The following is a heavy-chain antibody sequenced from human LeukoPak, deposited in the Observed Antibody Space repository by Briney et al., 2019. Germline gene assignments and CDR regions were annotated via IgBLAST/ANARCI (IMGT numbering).Heavy chain of an antibody. CDR2: IYPGDSDT. D-gene: IGHD3-22*01. V-gene: IGHV5-51*01. CDR3: ARLTHDSSGYYANFDY. CDR1: GYSFTSYW. J-gene: IGHJ4*02. Sequence: GESLKISCKGSGYSFTSYWIGWVRQMPGKGLEWMGIIYPGDSDTRYGPSFQGQVTISADKSISTAYLQWSSLKASDTAMYYCARLTHDSSGYYANFDYWGQGTLVTVSS.